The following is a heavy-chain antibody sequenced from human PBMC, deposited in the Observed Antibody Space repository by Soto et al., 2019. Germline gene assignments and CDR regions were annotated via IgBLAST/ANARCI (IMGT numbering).Heavy chain of an antibody. CDR3: ARRSVVVTALDY. Sequence: QVQLQESGPGLVKPSQTLSLTCTVSGGSISSGDYYWSWIRQPPGKGLEWIGYIYYSGSTYYNPSLKSRXXIXVXXSKNQFSLKLSSVTAADTAVYYCARRSVVVTALDYWGQGTLVTVSS. CDR2: IYYSGST. D-gene: IGHD2-21*02. J-gene: IGHJ4*02. V-gene: IGHV4-30-4*01. CDR1: GGSISSGDYY.